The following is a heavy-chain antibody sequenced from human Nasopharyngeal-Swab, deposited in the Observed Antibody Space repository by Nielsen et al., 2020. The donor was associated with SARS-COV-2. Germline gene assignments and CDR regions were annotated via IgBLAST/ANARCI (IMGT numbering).Heavy chain of an antibody. D-gene: IGHD3-16*01. J-gene: IGHJ3*02. CDR3: ARERLGAFAI. Sequence: SVKVSCKAAGGTFSSYAISWVRQAPGQGLEWMGGIIPIFGTANYAQKFQGRVTITADESTSTAYMELSSLRSEDTAVYYCARERLGAFAIWGQGTMVPVSS. V-gene: IGHV1-69*13. CDR2: IIPIFGTA. CDR1: GGTFSSYA.